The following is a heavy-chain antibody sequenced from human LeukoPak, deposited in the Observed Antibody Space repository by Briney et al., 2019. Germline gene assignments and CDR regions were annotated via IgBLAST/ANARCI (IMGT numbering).Heavy chain of an antibody. CDR1: GGSISSYY. CDR2: IYYSGST. J-gene: IGHJ4*02. CDR3: ARGVYSSSWGVDY. Sequence: SETLSLTCTVSGGSISSYYWSWIRQPPGKGLEWIGCIYYSGSTNYNPSLKSRVTISVDTSKNQFSLKLSSVTAADTAVYYCARGVYSSSWGVDYWGQGTLVTVSS. D-gene: IGHD6-13*01. V-gene: IGHV4-59*01.